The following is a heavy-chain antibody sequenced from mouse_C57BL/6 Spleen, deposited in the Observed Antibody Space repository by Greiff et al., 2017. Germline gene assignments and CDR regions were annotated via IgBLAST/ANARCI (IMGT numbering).Heavy chain of an antibody. CDR3: ARGGQLRLRNYAMDY. Sequence: LQQSGAELVRLGASVKMSCKASGYTFTSYNMHWVKQTPRQGLEWIGAIYPGNGDTSYNQKFKGKATLTVDKSSSTAYMQLSSLTSEDSAVYFCARGGQLRLRNYAMDYWGQGTSVTVSS. CDR2: IYPGNGDT. D-gene: IGHD3-2*02. V-gene: IGHV1-12*01. CDR1: GYTFTSYN. J-gene: IGHJ4*01.